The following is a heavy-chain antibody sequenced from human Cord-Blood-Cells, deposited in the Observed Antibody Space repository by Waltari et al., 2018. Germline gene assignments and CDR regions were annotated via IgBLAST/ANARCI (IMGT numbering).Heavy chain of an antibody. J-gene: IGHJ5*02. D-gene: IGHD2-2*01. CDR1: GGTFSSYA. CDR3: ARDLGLGYCSSTSCYNWFDP. V-gene: IGHV1-69*06. Sequence: QVQLVQSGAEVKKPGSSVKVSCKASGGTFSSYAISWVRQAPGQGLEWMGGIIPIFGTANYAQKFQGRVTITADKSTSTAYMELSSLRSEDTAVYYCARDLGLGYCSSTSCYNWFDPWGQGTLVTVSS. CDR2: IIPIFGTA.